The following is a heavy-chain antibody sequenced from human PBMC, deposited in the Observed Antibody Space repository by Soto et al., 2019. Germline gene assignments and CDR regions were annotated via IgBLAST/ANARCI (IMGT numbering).Heavy chain of an antibody. V-gene: IGHV4-39*01. CDR1: GGSISSSSYY. D-gene: IGHD3-22*01. Sequence: ETLSLTCTVSGGSISSSSYYWGWIRQPPGKGLEWIGSIYYSGSTYYNPSLKSRVTISVDTSKNQFSLKLSSVTAADTAVYYCARRLSSGSYNWFDPWGQGTLVTVSS. J-gene: IGHJ5*02. CDR3: ARRLSSGSYNWFDP. CDR2: IYYSGST.